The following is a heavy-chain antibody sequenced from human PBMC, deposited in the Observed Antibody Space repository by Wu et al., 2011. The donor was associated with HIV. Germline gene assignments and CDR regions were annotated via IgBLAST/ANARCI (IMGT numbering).Heavy chain of an antibody. J-gene: IGHJ4*02. CDR3: ARVYHPGSCLIDY. CDR1: GYTFSGYY. CDR2: IDPNSGGT. D-gene: IGHD1-26*01. V-gene: IGHV1-2*02. Sequence: QVQLVQSGAEVKKPGASVKVSCKASGYTFSGYYLHWVRQAPGQGLEWMGWIDPNSGGTNFVQKLQGRVTMTTDTSTSTAYMELRSLRSDDTAVYYCARVYHPGSCLIDYWGQGTLVTVSS.